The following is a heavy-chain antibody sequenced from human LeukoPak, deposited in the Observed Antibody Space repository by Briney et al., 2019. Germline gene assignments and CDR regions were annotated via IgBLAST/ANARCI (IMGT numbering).Heavy chain of an antibody. J-gene: IGHJ6*02. V-gene: IGHV3-30-3*01. Sequence: GRSLRLSCAASGFTFSSYAMHWVRQPPGKGLEWVAVISYDGSNKYYADSVKGRFTISRDNSTNTLYLQMNSLRAEDTAVYYRARDRGYCSGGSCRSSGGMDVWGQGTTVTVSS. CDR1: GFTFSSYA. D-gene: IGHD2-15*01. CDR2: ISYDGSNK. CDR3: ARDRGYCSGGSCRSSGGMDV.